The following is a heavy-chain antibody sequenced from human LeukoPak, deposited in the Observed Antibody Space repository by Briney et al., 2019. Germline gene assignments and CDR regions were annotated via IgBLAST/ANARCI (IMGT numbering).Heavy chain of an antibody. D-gene: IGHD2-15*01. Sequence: SETLSLTCTVSGGSISSYYWSWIRLPPGKGLEWIGYIYYSGSTNYNPSLKSRVTISVDTSKNQFSLKLSSVTAADTAVYYCARDKGRILVDYYYGMDVWGQGTTVTVSS. V-gene: IGHV4-59*01. CDR2: IYYSGST. J-gene: IGHJ6*02. CDR1: GGSISSYY. CDR3: ARDKGRILVDYYYGMDV.